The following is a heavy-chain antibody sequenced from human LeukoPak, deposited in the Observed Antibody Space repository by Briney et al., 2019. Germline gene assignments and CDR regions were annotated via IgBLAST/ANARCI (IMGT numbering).Heavy chain of an antibody. CDR3: ARVGGYEGVFDY. CDR2: VYSGGNT. Sequence: GGSLRLSCVVSGLTVSSNYMSWVRQAPGKGLEWVSVVYSGGNTYYADSVKGRFTISRDNPKNTLYLQMNSLRAEDTAVYYCARVGGYEGVFDYWGQGTLVTVSS. J-gene: IGHJ4*02. V-gene: IGHV3-53*01. CDR1: GLTVSSNY. D-gene: IGHD5-12*01.